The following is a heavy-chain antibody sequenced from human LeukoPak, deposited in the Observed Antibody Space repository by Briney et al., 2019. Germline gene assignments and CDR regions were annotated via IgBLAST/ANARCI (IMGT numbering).Heavy chain of an antibody. CDR1: GFTFSSYG. CDR2: MSYDGSNK. V-gene: IGHV3-30*18. Sequence: GGSLRLSCAASGFTFSSYGMHWVRQAPGKGLEWVAVMSYDGSNKYYADSVKGRFTISRDNSKNTLYLQMNSLRAEDTAVYYCAKDWYYDSSGYYPVAFDYWGQGTLVTVSS. D-gene: IGHD3-22*01. CDR3: AKDWYYDSSGYYPVAFDY. J-gene: IGHJ4*02.